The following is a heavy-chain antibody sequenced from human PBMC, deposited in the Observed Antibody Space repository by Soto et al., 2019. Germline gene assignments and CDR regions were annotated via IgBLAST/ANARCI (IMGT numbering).Heavy chain of an antibody. V-gene: IGHV3-23*01. J-gene: IGHJ4*01. Sequence: EVQLLESGGDLVQPGGSLRLSCAASGFTFGSYAMSWVRQAPGKGLDWVSAISGSGGTTYYAGSVQGRFTISRDNSKNTLYLQVNNLRAEDTALYYCEKFLVETGGSGGWPWFFENWGQGTLVTVSS. CDR2: ISGSGGTT. CDR1: GFTFGSYA. CDR3: EKFLVETGGSGGWPWFFEN. D-gene: IGHD6-25*01.